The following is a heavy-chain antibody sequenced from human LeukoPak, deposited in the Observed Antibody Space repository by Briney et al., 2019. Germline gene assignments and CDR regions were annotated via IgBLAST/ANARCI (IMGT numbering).Heavy chain of an antibody. CDR2: ITNSGGGT. D-gene: IGHD7-27*01. J-gene: IGHJ4*02. CDR3: ARHWGRSFVH. V-gene: IGHV3-23*01. CDR1: GFIFSSYA. Sequence: PGGSLRLSCDASGFIFSSYAMGWVRQAPGKGLEWVSDITNSGGGTYYAESVRGRFTISRDNSRSTVYLQINSLRVEDTAVYYCARHWGRSFVHWGQGIVVTVSS.